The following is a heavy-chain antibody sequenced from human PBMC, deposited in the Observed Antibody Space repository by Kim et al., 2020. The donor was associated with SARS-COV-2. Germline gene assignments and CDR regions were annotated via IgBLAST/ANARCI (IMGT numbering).Heavy chain of an antibody. J-gene: IGHJ5*02. CDR2: INTGNDNT. D-gene: IGHD1-26*01. CDR3: ARDPHSGSSWFDP. V-gene: IGHV1-3*04. CDR1: GYSFSTYA. Sequence: ASVKVSCKASGYSFSTYAIHWVRQAPGQRLEWMGWINTGNDNTKYSQKFQGRVTITRDTSASTAYMELSSLRPEDTAVYYCARDPHSGSSWFDPWGQGTLVTVSS.